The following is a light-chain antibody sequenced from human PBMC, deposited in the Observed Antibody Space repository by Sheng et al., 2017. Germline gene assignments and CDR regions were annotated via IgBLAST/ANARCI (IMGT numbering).Light chain of an antibody. CDR3: QQYNDWPPNP. J-gene: IGKJ1*01. CDR2: GTS. V-gene: IGKV3-15*01. CDR1: QSVSSY. Sequence: EIVLTQSPATLSLSPGERATLSCRASQSVSSYLAWYQQKPGQAPRLLIFGTSLRATGVPARFTGSGSGTEFILTISSLQSEDFAVYYCQQYNDWPPNPFGQGTKVEIK.